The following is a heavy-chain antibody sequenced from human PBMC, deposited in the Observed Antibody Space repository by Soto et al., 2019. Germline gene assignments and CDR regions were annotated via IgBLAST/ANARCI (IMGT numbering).Heavy chain of an antibody. J-gene: IGHJ6*02. CDR3: ARGERGSGYYTGTLYGMDV. CDR2: IIPIFGTA. D-gene: IGHD3-3*01. V-gene: IGHV1-69*01. CDR1: GGTFSSYA. Sequence: QVQLVQSGAEVKKPGSPVKVSCQASGGTFSSYAISWVRQAPGQGLEWMGGIIPIFGTANYAQKFQGRVTITTDESTSTAYMELSSLRSEATGVYYCARGERGSGYYTGTLYGMDVWGQGTTVTVSS.